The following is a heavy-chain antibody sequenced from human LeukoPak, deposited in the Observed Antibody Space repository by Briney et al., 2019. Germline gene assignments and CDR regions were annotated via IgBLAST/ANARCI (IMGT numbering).Heavy chain of an antibody. CDR3: AKYGDILTGYPYYFDY. J-gene: IGHJ4*02. CDR2: IRGGGVST. D-gene: IGHD3-9*01. CDR1: GFTLSRYG. Sequence: GGLRLSCEASGFTLSRYGMSWVRQAPGKGLEWVSHIRGGGVSTYYADSVKGRFTISRDNSKNTLYLQMNSLRAEGTAVYYCAKYGDILTGYPYYFDYWGQGTLVTVSS. V-gene: IGHV3-23*01.